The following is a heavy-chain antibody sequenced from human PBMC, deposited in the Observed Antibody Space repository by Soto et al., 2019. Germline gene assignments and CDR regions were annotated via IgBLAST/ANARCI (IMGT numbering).Heavy chain of an antibody. CDR2: IYYTGST. CDR1: GDSINSDSYY. V-gene: IGHV4-39*01. J-gene: IGHJ5*01. Sequence: PSETLSLTCSVSGDSINSDSYYWGWIRQPPGKGLEWIGSIYYTGSTSYNPSLRSRVTISVDRSKNQFSLRLRSVTAADTTVYYCARHFVYSNSFYWFDSWGQGTLVTVSS. CDR3: ARHFVYSNSFYWFDS. D-gene: IGHD6-13*01.